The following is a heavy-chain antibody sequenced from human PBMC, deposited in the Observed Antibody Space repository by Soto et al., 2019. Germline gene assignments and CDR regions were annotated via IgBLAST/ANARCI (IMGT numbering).Heavy chain of an antibody. V-gene: IGHV1-18*04. D-gene: IGHD3-10*01. CDR2: ISGYNGNT. CDR1: GYTFTNYG. Sequence: ASVKVSCKACGYTFTNYGISWVRQAPGQGREWMGWISGYNGNTKYARNLQGRVTMSTDTSTSTAYMELRSLRSDDTAVYYCVRHSQRSHYYGSGSYYFDYWGQGILVTVSS. CDR3: VRHSQRSHYYGSGSYYFDY. J-gene: IGHJ4*02.